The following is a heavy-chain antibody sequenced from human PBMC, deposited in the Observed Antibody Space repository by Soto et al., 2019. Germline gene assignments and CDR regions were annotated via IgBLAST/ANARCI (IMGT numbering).Heavy chain of an antibody. CDR2: TSGYNGNS. CDR3: VRDEICSAYYFDY. Sequence: QVQLVQSGGEVKQPGASVTVSCKASGYTFISYGSSWVRQAPGQGLEWMGWTSGYNGNSDYAQKFQGRVVMTTDTYTSTAYMELRSLRADDTAIYYCVRDEICSAYYFDYWGQGTTVTVSS. CDR1: GYTFISYG. J-gene: IGHJ4*02. D-gene: IGHD3-16*01. V-gene: IGHV1-18*01.